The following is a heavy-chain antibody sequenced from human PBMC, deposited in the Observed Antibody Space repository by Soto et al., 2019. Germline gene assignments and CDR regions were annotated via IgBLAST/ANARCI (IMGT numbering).Heavy chain of an antibody. Sequence: SETLSLTCTVSGGSISSGDYYWSWIRQPPGKGLEWIAYIHYSGSTHYNPSLKSRVTISVDTSKNQFSLKLSSVTAADTAVYYCARSRYSGSYFFDYWGQGILVTVSS. V-gene: IGHV4-30-4*01. CDR3: ARSRYSGSYFFDY. CDR2: IHYSGST. D-gene: IGHD1-26*01. J-gene: IGHJ4*02. CDR1: GGSISSGDYY.